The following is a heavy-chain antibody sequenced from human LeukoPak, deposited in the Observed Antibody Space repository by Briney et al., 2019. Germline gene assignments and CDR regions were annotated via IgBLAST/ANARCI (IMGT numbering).Heavy chain of an antibody. Sequence: SQTLSLTCAISGDSVSSNGFAWSWIRQSPSRGLEWLGRTYYRSKWNNDYAVSVKSRITINPDTSKDQFSLQLNSVTPEDTAVYYRARASLQSVYFDCWGQGTLVTVSS. J-gene: IGHJ4*02. CDR3: ARASLQSVYFDC. V-gene: IGHV6-1*01. CDR1: GDSVSSNGFA. CDR2: TYYRSKWNN.